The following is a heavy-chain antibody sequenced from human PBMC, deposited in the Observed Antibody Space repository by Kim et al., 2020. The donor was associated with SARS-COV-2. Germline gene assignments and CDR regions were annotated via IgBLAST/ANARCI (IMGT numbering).Heavy chain of an antibody. CDR1: GGSISSSSYY. CDR2: IYYSGST. Sequence: SETLSLTCTVSGGSISSSSYYWGWIRQPPGKGLEWIGSIYYSGSTYYNPSLKSRVTISVDTSKNQFSLKLSSVTAADTAVYYCARDGLRYFDWLVGGYGMDVWGQGTTVTVSS. V-gene: IGHV4-39*07. J-gene: IGHJ6*02. CDR3: ARDGLRYFDWLVGGYGMDV. D-gene: IGHD3-9*01.